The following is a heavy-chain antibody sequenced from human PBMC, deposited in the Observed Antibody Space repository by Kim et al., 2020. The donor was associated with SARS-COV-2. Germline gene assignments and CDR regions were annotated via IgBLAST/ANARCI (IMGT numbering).Heavy chain of an antibody. CDR3: ARGAGPYDSSGHDY. V-gene: IGHV4-31*02. J-gene: IGHJ4*02. Sequence: TPALTSRVTIAVDTSKNQFSRKLSSVTAAATAVYYCARGAGPYDSSGHDYWGQGTLVTVSS. D-gene: IGHD3-22*01.